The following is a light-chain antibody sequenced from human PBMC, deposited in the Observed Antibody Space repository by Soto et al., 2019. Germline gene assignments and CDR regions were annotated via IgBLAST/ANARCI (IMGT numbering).Light chain of an antibody. CDR1: RSISDW. Sequence: DIQMTQSPSSLSPSVGDRVTITCRASRSISDWLAWYQQKPGKATELLTFDASNLKSGVSSRFSGSGSGTEFTLTISRLQPDDVATYYCLQYSSHSWTFGQGTKVDI. J-gene: IGKJ1*01. V-gene: IGKV1-5*01. CDR3: LQYSSHSWT. CDR2: DAS.